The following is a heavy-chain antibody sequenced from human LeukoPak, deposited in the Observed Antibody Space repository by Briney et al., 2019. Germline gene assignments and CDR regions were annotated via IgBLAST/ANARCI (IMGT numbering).Heavy chain of an antibody. D-gene: IGHD5-18*01. CDR2: IHSSGST. J-gene: IGHJ6*03. Sequence: SETLSLTCTVSGGSINSYYWSWIRQPAGKGLEWIGRIHSSGSTCYSPSLKSRVTMSVDRSKKQLSLKLSSVTAADTAVYYCARGYVDIARTSYYMDVWGKGTTVTVSS. V-gene: IGHV4-4*07. CDR3: ARGYVDIARTSYYMDV. CDR1: GGSINSYY.